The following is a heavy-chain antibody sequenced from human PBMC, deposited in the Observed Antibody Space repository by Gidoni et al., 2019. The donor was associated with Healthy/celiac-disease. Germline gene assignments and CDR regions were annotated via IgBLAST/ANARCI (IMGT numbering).Heavy chain of an antibody. D-gene: IGHD3-3*01. J-gene: IGHJ6*02. CDR2: TNYTGRT. CDR1: GGSISSSSYY. CDR3: ARHSYYDFWSGYYPPGYYGMDV. Sequence: QLQLQESGPGLVKPSETLSLTCTVSGGSISSSSYYWGWIRQPPGKGLEWIGSTNYTGRTYYNPSLKRRVTISVDTSKNQFSLKLSSVTAADTAVYYCARHSYYDFWSGYYPPGYYGMDVWGQGTTVTVSS. V-gene: IGHV4-39*01.